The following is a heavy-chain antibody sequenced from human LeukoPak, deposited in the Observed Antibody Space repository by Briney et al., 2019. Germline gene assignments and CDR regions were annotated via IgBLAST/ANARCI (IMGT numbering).Heavy chain of an antibody. Sequence: SETLSLTCTVSGGSISNYYWSWIRQPAGKGLEWIGRIYTSGSNNYNPSLKSRVTMSVDTSKNQFSLKLSSVTAADTAVYYCARRGQQLAPYWYFDLWGRGTLVTVSS. CDR3: ARRGQQLAPYWYFDL. V-gene: IGHV4-4*07. D-gene: IGHD6-13*01. J-gene: IGHJ2*01. CDR2: IYTSGSN. CDR1: GGSISNYY.